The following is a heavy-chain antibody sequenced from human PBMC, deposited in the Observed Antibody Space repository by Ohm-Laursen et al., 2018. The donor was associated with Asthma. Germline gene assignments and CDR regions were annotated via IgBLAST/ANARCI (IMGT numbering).Heavy chain of an antibody. V-gene: IGHV4-34*01. CDR3: AGAPFGRYYYDSSGYRTHYFDY. Sequence: SDTLSLTCAVYGGSFSDYYWTWIRQPPGKGLEWIGEINHSGSTNYNPSLKSRVTISVDTSKNQFSLKLSSVTAADTAVYYCAGAPFGRYYYDSSGYRTHYFDYWGQGTLVTVSS. CDR1: GGSFSDYY. J-gene: IGHJ4*02. D-gene: IGHD3-22*01. CDR2: INHSGST.